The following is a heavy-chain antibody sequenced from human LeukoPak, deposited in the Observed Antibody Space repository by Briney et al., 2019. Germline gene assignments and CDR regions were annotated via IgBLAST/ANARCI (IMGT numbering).Heavy chain of an antibody. CDR1: GYTFSSYW. J-gene: IGHJ4*02. CDR3: ARGVDSAIDW. CDR2: INGDGRDK. V-gene: IGHV3-7*01. Sequence: GGSLRLACAASGYTFSSYWMNWVRQAPGRGLEWVANINGDGRDKYYVGSVRGRFTISRDNADNALYLQMNSLRGDDTALYYCARGVDSAIDWWGQGTLVTVSS. D-gene: IGHD3-9*01.